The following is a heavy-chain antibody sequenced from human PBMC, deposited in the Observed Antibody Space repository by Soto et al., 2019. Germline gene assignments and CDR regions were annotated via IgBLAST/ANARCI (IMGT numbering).Heavy chain of an antibody. D-gene: IGHD3-16*01. J-gene: IGHJ6*02. CDR2: IYSGGAT. V-gene: IGHV3-66*01. CDR1: GFSVTTNH. CDR3: VRNDGAV. Sequence: EVQLVESGGGLVQPGGYLRLSCAVSGFSVTTNHMTWVRQAPGKGLEWVSIIYSGGATDYADYVKGRLTISRDNSKNTLHLQINSLSGEDTAIYYWVRNDGAVWGQGTTVTVAS.